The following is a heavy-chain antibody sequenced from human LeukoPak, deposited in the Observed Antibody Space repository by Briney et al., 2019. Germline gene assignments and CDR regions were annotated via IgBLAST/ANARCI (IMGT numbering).Heavy chain of an antibody. CDR3: AKDIGPRYCSGGSCYWDNDAFDI. D-gene: IGHD2-15*01. CDR2: ISSSSSYI. Sequence: GGSLRLSCAASGFTFSSYSMNWVRQAPGKGLEWVSSISSSSSYIYYADSVKGRFTISRDNSKNSLYLQMNSLRAEDTALYYCAKDIGPRYCSGGSCYWDNDAFDIWGQGTMVTVSS. V-gene: IGHV3-21*04. CDR1: GFTFSSYS. J-gene: IGHJ3*02.